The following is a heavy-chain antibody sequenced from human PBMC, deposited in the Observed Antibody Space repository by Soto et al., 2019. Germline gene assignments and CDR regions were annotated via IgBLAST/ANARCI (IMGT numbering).Heavy chain of an antibody. CDR3: ARDGNGNSPAN. CDR2: IIPIFGAA. D-gene: IGHD2-8*01. V-gene: IGHV1-69*01. J-gene: IGHJ4*02. Sequence: QVQLVQSGAEVKKPGSSVKVSCKASGGSFNTYTISWVRQAPGQGLEWMAGIIPIFGAAKSAPRFQGRVALTADESTRTVYMQISGLTSDDTAIYYAARDGNGNSPANWGQGTLVTVSS. CDR1: GGSFNTYT.